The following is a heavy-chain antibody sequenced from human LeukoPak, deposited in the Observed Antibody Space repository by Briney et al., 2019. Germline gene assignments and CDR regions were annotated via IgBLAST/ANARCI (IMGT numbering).Heavy chain of an antibody. Sequence: SETLSLTCSVSGAPLTPYYWNWIRQPRGKGLEWIGRYASGSTTHNPSLKSQFTMSIDTSKNQISLKLTSVTAADTAVYYCATGDHSFDNWGQGTLVTVTP. V-gene: IGHV4-4*07. CDR1: GAPLTPYY. CDR2: YASGST. CDR3: ATGDHSFDN. J-gene: IGHJ4*02. D-gene: IGHD7-27*01.